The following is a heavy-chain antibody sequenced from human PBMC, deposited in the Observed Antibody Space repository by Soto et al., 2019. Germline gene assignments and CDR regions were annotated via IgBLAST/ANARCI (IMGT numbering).Heavy chain of an antibody. CDR3: ARDPENSFGIDF. D-gene: IGHD3-3*01. J-gene: IGHJ4*02. V-gene: IGHV1-3*01. CDR1: GYTFTNFA. Sequence: ASVKVSCKASGYTFTNFAMHWVRLAPGQRLEWMGWINAGNDNTKYSQKFQGRVSITRDTSASTAYMELSSLRDEDTAIYYCARDPENSFGIDFWGRGTLVTGSS. CDR2: INAGNDNT.